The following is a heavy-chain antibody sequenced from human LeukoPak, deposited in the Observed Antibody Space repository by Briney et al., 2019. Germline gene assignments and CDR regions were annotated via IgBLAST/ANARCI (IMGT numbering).Heavy chain of an antibody. Sequence: AGGSLRLSCAASGFTFSSYSMNWVRQAPGKGLEWVSYIRSSGSPIYYADSVKGRFTISRDNAKNSLYLQMNSLRAEDTAVYYCVRDPNALDYWGQGTLVTVSS. CDR1: GFTFSSYS. D-gene: IGHD1-1*01. J-gene: IGHJ4*02. CDR3: VRDPNALDY. V-gene: IGHV3-48*01. CDR2: IRSSGSPI.